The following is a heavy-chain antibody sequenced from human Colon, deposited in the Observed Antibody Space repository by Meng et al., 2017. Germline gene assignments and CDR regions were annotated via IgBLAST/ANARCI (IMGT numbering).Heavy chain of an antibody. CDR1: GFIIANNW. D-gene: IGHD1-26*01. CDR3: ATLVRGTGTDY. J-gene: IGHJ4*02. Sequence: GESLKISCTPSGFIIANNWMRWVRHVPGKGLECLANIKPDGSETYYVDSVRGRFTISRDNAKNSLYLQMNSLRAEDTAVYCCATLVRGTGTDYWGQGTLVTVSS. CDR2: IKPDGSET. V-gene: IGHV3-7*01.